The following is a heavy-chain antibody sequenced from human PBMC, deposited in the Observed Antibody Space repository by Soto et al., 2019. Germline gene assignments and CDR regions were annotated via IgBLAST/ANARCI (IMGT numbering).Heavy chain of an antibody. V-gene: IGHV4-38-2*01. Sequence: SETLSLTCVVSDYSISSDFYWGWIREPPGKGLEWIGSIYHGGTTYYNPSLRSRLTISVDTSKNQFSLMLSSVTAADTALYYCVRIGRQSQTFYSWFDSRGQGSLVTVSS. J-gene: IGHJ5*01. CDR2: IYHGGTT. CDR3: VRIGRQSQTFYSWFDS. CDR1: DYSISSDFY. D-gene: IGHD1-26*01.